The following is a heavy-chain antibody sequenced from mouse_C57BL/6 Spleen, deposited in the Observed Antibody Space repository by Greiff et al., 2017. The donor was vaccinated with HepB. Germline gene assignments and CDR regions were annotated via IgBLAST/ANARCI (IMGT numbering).Heavy chain of an antibody. D-gene: IGHD1-1*01. CDR3: ARSSYDWYFDV. V-gene: IGHV1-64*01. CDR2: IHPNSGST. J-gene: IGHJ1*03. CDR1: GYTFTSYW. Sequence: QVQLQQPGAELVKPGASVKLSCKASGYTFTSYWMHWVKQRPGQGLEWIGMIHPNSGSTNYNEKFKSKATLTVDKSSSTAYMQLSSLTSEDSAVYYCARSSYDWYFDVWGTGTTVTVSS.